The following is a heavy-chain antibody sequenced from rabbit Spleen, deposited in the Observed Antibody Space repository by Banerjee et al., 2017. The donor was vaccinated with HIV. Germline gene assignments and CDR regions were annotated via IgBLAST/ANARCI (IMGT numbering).Heavy chain of an antibody. D-gene: IGHD1-1*01. CDR2: INANNGNS. J-gene: IGHJ4*01. CDR1: GFSFIYNGV. CDR3: ARDLAAVIGWNFGL. Sequence: QEQLEESGGDLVKPEGSLTLTCRASGFSFIYNGVMCWVRQAPGKGLEWIACINANNGNSVYANWAKGRFTISKTSSTTVTLQMTSLTAADMATYFCARDLAAVIGWNFGLWGPGTLVTVS. V-gene: IGHV1S45*01.